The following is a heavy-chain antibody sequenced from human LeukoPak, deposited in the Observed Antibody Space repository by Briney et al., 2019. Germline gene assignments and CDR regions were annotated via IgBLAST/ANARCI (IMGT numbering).Heavy chain of an antibody. V-gene: IGHV3-30*18. Sequence: GRSLRLSCAASGFTFSSYGMHWVRQAPGKGLEWVAVISYDGSNKYYADSVKGRFTISRDNSRNTLYLQMDSLRAEDTAVYFCSKKGQADDYGKPGWGQGTLVTVSS. CDR1: GFTFSSYG. J-gene: IGHJ4*02. CDR3: SKKGQADDYGKPG. CDR2: ISYDGSNK. D-gene: IGHD4-17*01.